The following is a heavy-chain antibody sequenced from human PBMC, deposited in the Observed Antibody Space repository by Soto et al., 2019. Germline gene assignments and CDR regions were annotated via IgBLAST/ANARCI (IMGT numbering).Heavy chain of an antibody. J-gene: IGHJ6*02. CDR2: IWYDGSNK. V-gene: IGHV3-33*08. D-gene: IGHD6-13*01. Sequence: VQLVESGGGWVQPGGSLRLSCAASGFTFSSYDMHWVRQAPGKGLEWVAVIWYDGSNKYYADSVKGRFTISRDNSKNTLYLQMNSLRAEDTAVYYCARDRDSSSWYYYYYGMDVWGQGTTVTVSS. CDR1: GFTFSSYD. CDR3: ARDRDSSSWYYYYYGMDV.